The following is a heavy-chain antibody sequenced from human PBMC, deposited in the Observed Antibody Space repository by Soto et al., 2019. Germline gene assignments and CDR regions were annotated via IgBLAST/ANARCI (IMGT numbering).Heavy chain of an antibody. J-gene: IGHJ4*02. Sequence: SETLSLTCAVSGDSISSDNYLVWIRQPPGKGLEWIGIINDSGTTYYNPSLKSRVTISVDTSKNQFSLKVSSVIAADTAMYYCARVYSGNYPDYWGQGTLVTVSS. CDR3: ARVYSGNYPDY. V-gene: IGHV4-38-2*01. CDR1: GDSISSDNY. CDR2: INDSGTT. D-gene: IGHD1-26*01.